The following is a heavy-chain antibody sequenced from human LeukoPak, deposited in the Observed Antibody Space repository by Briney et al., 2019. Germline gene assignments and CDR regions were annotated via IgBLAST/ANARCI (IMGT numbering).Heavy chain of an antibody. CDR2: IYYSGST. D-gene: IGHD6-19*01. Sequence: SETLSLTCAVYGGSFSGYYWSWIRQPPGKGLEWIGSIYYSGSTYYNPSLKSRVTISVDTSKNQFSLKLSSVTAADTAVYYCARDYSGWDYCGQGTLVTVSS. CDR1: GGSFSGYY. CDR3: ARDYSGWDY. V-gene: IGHV4-34*01. J-gene: IGHJ4*02.